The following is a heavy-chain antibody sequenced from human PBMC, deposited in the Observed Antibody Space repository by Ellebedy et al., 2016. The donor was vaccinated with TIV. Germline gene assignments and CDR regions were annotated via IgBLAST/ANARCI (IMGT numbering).Heavy chain of an antibody. CDR1: GFTFDDYD. CDR2: ISWNSATI. CDR3: TKDKGPYYYGSGANNLFDP. D-gene: IGHD3-10*01. V-gene: IGHV3-9*01. J-gene: IGHJ5*02. Sequence: SLKISXVASGFTFDDYDMHWVRQSPGKGLEWVSGISWNSATIGYADSVKGRFTISRDNAQNSLYLQVDSLRPEDTAFYYCTKDKGPYYYGSGANNLFDPWGQGTLITVSS.